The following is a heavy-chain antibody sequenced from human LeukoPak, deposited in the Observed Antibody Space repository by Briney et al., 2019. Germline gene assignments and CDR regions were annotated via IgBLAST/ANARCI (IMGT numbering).Heavy chain of an antibody. Sequence: GGSLRLSCAASGFTFSSYAMSWVRQAQGKVLEWVSAISGSGGSTYYADSVKGRFTISRDNSKNTLYLQMNSLRAEDTAVYYCASIPSFYGDYTWGQGTLVTVSS. D-gene: IGHD4-17*01. J-gene: IGHJ5*02. CDR2: ISGSGGST. CDR1: GFTFSSYA. V-gene: IGHV3-23*01. CDR3: ASIPSFYGDYT.